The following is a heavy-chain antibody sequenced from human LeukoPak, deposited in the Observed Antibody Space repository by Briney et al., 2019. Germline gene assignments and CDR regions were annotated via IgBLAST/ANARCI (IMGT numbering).Heavy chain of an antibody. CDR2: IRSKAYGGTT. Sequence: GGSLRLSCAASGFTVSSNYMSWVRQAPGKGLEWVGFIRSKAYGGTTEYAASVKGRFTISRDDSKSIAYLQMNSLKTEDTAVYYCTFPYDFWSGYPIDYWGQGTLVTVSS. CDR3: TFPYDFWSGYPIDY. J-gene: IGHJ4*02. V-gene: IGHV3-49*04. D-gene: IGHD3-3*01. CDR1: GFTVSSNY.